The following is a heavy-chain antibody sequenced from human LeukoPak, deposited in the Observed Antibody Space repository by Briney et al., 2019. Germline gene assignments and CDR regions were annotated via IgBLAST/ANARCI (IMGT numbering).Heavy chain of an antibody. CDR2: IIPILGIA. D-gene: IGHD5-18*01. J-gene: IGHJ6*02. Sequence: SVKVSCKASGYTFTCYYMHWVRQAPGQGLEWMGRIIPILGIANYAQKFQGRVTITADKSTSTAYMELSSLRSEDTAVYWCTAMGHYYYYGMDVWGQGTTVTVSS. V-gene: IGHV1-69*02. CDR3: TAMGHYYYYGMDV. CDR1: GYTFTCYY.